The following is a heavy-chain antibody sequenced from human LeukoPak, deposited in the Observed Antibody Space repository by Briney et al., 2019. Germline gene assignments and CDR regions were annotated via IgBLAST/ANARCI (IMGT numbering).Heavy chain of an antibody. V-gene: IGHV4-31*03. Sequence: SETLSLTCTVSGGSISSGGYYWSWIRQHPGKGLEWIGYIYYSGSTYYNPSLKSRVTISVDTSKNQFSLKLSSVTAADTAVYYCAKRVGTKSSPFDYWGQGTLVTVSS. CDR3: AKRVGTKSSPFDY. CDR1: GGSISSGGYY. CDR2: IYYSGST. J-gene: IGHJ4*02. D-gene: IGHD1-26*01.